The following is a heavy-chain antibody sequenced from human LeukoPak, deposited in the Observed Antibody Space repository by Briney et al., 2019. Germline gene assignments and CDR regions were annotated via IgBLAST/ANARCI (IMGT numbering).Heavy chain of an antibody. CDR3: ARDSGSGSYSGY. CDR2: INPDGSTT. Sequence: GGSLRLSCAASGFTFSSYAMSWVRQAPGKGLVWVSRINPDGSTTSHADSVKGRFTISRDNAKNTLYLQINSLRADDAAVYFCARDSGSGSYSGYWGLGTVVTVSS. D-gene: IGHD3-10*01. J-gene: IGHJ4*02. CDR1: GFTFSSYA. V-gene: IGHV3-74*01.